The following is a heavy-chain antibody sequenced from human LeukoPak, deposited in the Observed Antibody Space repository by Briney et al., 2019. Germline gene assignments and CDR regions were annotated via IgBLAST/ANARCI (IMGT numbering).Heavy chain of an antibody. J-gene: IGHJ4*02. CDR2: IWYDGSNK. CDR1: GFTFSSYG. V-gene: IGHV3-33*01. Sequence: QPGRSLRLSCAASGFTFSSYGMHWVRQAPGKGLEWLAVIWYDGSNKYYADSVKGRFTISRDNSKNTLYLQMNSLRAEDTAVYYCARSDVADTAMVNFDYWGQGTLVTVSS. D-gene: IGHD5-18*01. CDR3: ARSDVADTAMVNFDY.